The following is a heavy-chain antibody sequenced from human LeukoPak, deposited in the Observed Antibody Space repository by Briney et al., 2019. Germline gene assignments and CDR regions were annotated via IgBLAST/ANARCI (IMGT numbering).Heavy chain of an antibody. CDR3: ARQGLYDSSDFWTFQH. CDR1: GFSFSDYY. J-gene: IGHJ1*01. CDR2: ISSSSDYK. V-gene: IGHV3-11*06. Sequence: PGGSLRLSCAASGFSFSDYYMSWIRQTPEEGLECLSYISSSSDYKNYADSLKGRFTISRDNAKNSVYLQMNSLRAEDTAVYYCARQGLYDSSDFWTFQHWGQGTLVTVSS. D-gene: IGHD3/OR15-3a*01.